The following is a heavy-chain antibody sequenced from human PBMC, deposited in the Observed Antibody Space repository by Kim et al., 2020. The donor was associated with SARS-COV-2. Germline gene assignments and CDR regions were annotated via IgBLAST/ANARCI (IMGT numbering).Heavy chain of an antibody. D-gene: IGHD3-16*01. J-gene: IGHJ4*02. V-gene: IGHV2-5*01. Sequence: RYSQSLKGRLTITKDTSKNQVVLTMTNMDPVDTATYYCAHPNVLLGGFDYWGQGTLVTVSS. CDR3: AHPNVLLGGFDY.